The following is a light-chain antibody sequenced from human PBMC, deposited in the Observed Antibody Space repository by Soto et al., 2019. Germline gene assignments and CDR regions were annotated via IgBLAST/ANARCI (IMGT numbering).Light chain of an antibody. CDR3: QQYGSSPLT. J-gene: IGKJ4*01. CDR1: QSVYSNS. V-gene: IGKV3-20*01. Sequence: EVVLTQSPGTLSLSPGERATLSCRASQSVYSNSLAWYQHKPGQAPRLLISGASSRATGIPPRFSGSGSGTDFTLTISRLEPEDFAVYYCQQYGSSPLTFGGGTKVEIK. CDR2: GAS.